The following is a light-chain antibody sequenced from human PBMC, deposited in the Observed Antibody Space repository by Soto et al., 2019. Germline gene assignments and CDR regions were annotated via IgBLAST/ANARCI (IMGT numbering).Light chain of an antibody. CDR2: LHSDGTH. V-gene: IGLV4-69*01. Sequence: QPVLTQSPSASASLGASVKLTCTLSSGHSTDAIAWHQQQPEKGPRYLMKLHSDGTHIKGDGIPDRFSGSSSGAERYLTISSLQSEDEADYYCQTWGTGNWVFGGGTQLTVL. CDR1: SGHSTDA. J-gene: IGLJ3*02. CDR3: QTWGTGNWV.